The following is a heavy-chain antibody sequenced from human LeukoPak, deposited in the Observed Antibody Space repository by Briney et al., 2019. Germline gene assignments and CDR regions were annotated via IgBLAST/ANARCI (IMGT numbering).Heavy chain of an antibody. CDR1: GGSISSYY. J-gene: IGHJ5*02. CDR2: IYYSGST. V-gene: IGHV4-59*01. CDR3: ARAEGYYGSGSHHGGGWFDP. D-gene: IGHD3-10*01. Sequence: SETLSLTCTVSGGSISSYYWSWIRQPPGKGLEWIGYIYYSGSTNYNPSLKSRVTISVDTSKNQFSLKLSSVTAADTAVYYCARAEGYYGSGSHHGGGWFDPWGQGTLVTVSS.